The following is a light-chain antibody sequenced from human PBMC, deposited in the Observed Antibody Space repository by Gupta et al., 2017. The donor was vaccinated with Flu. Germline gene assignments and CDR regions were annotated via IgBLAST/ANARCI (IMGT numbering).Light chain of an antibody. Sequence: EIVMTQSPATLSVSPGERATLSCRASQSISTNLAWYQQKPGQAPRLLIYGASTRATGIPARFSGSGSGTEFTLTISSLQSDDLAVYYCQQSNDWSPMYTFGQGTKVEIK. V-gene: IGKV3-15*01. CDR3: QQSNDWSPMYT. CDR1: QSISTN. CDR2: GAS. J-gene: IGKJ2*01.